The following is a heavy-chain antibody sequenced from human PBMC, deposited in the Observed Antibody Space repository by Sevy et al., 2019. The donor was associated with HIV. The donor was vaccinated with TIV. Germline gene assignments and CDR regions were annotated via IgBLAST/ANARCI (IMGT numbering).Heavy chain of an antibody. CDR3: ARVPVGNDYMRG. CDR2: ISSSSSTI. CDR1: GFTFSSYS. D-gene: IGHD4-4*01. V-gene: IGHV3-48*01. Sequence: GGCLRLSCVASGFTFSSYSMNWVRQAPGKGLEWVSYISSSSSTIYYADSVKGRFTISIDNAKNSLYLQMNSLIAEDTAVYYCARVPVGNDYMRGWGQGTLVTVSS. J-gene: IGHJ4*02.